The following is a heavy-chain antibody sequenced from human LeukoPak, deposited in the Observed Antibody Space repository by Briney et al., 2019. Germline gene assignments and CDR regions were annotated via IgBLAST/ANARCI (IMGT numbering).Heavy chain of an antibody. CDR1: GGSISSSSYY. Sequence: SETLSLTCTVSGGSISSSSYYWGWIRQPPGKGLEWIGSIYYSGSTYYNPSLKSRVTISVDTSKNQFSLKLSSVTAADTAVYYCAAGRVATLDAFDIWGQGTMVTVSS. CDR2: IYYSGST. V-gene: IGHV4-39*01. CDR3: AAGRVATLDAFDI. J-gene: IGHJ3*02. D-gene: IGHD5-12*01.